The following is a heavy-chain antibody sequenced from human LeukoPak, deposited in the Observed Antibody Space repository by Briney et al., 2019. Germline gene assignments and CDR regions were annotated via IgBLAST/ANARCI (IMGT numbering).Heavy chain of an antibody. CDR1: GDSVSSYY. J-gene: IGHJ5*02. V-gene: IGHV4-4*07. CDR2: IYTDVST. Sequence: SETLSLTCTVSGDSVSSYYYSWIRQPAGKGLEWIGRIYTDVSTNYNPSLKSRVTMSVDTSKNQFSLELNSVTAPDTAVYYCARERITMVRGVTNNWFDPWGQGTLVTVSS. CDR3: ARERITMVRGVTNNWFDP. D-gene: IGHD3-10*01.